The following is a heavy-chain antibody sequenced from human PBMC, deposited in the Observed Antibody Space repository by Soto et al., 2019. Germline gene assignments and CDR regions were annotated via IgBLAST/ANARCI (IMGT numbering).Heavy chain of an antibody. Sequence: QVQLVQSGAEVKKPGASVKVSCKASGYTFTTYALHWVRQAPGQRPEWMGWINPASGHTKYPKRFQDRVTITRDTSANTGYMELSSRRSEDTAVYYCGRSVVGATGEILYNAMDVWGQGTTVTVSS. CDR1: GYTFTTYA. J-gene: IGHJ6*02. CDR3: GRSVVGATGEILYNAMDV. CDR2: INPASGHT. D-gene: IGHD1-26*01. V-gene: IGHV1-3*01.